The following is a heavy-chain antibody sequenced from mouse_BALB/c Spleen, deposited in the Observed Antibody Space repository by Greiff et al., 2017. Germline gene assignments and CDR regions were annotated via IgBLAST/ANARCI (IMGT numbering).Heavy chain of an antibody. Sequence: VQLQQSGPELVKPGASVKISCKASGYAFSSSWMNWVKQRPGQGLEWIGRIYPGDGDTNYNGKFKGKATLTADKSSSTAYMQLSSLTSVDSAVYFCARSEDGYFYAMDYWGQGTSVTVSS. V-gene: IGHV1-82*01. CDR2: IYPGDGDT. J-gene: IGHJ4*01. CDR3: ARSEDGYFYAMDY. CDR1: GYAFSSSW. D-gene: IGHD2-3*01.